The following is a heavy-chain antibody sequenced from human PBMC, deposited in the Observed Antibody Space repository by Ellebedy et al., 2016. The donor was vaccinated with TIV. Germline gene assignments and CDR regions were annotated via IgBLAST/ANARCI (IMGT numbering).Heavy chain of an antibody. V-gene: IGHV1-2*02. J-gene: IGHJ4*02. CDR3: ARGVLRELLGFDY. Sequence: AASVKVSCKTSGYTLTGPYLHWVRQAPGQRLEWMGWIDPNHGRATYALSFQGRFSMTTDTSIGTAYMELSRLTSDDTAMYYCARGVLRELLGFDYWGQGTLVTVSS. D-gene: IGHD1-7*01. CDR1: GYTLTGPY. CDR2: IDPNHGRA.